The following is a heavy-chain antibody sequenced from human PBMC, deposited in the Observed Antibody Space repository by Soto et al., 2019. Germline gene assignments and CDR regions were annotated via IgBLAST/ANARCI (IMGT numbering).Heavy chain of an antibody. V-gene: IGHV4-61*01. J-gene: IGHJ6*02. CDR1: GGSVNSDKYY. D-gene: IGHD4-17*01. CDR2: IFYSGST. Sequence: SETLSLTCSVSGGSVNSDKYYWSWIRQPPGKGLEWIGYIFYSGSTSYKSSLKSRVTISLDTSKNQFSLKLSSVTAADTAVYYCARNVRATVTTSFGMDVWGQGTTVTVSS. CDR3: ARNVRATVTTSFGMDV.